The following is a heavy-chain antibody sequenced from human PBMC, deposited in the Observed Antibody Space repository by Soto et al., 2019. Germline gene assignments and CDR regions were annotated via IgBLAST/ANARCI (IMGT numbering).Heavy chain of an antibody. CDR1: GGSVSSGSYY. J-gene: IGHJ3*02. D-gene: IGHD3-10*01. CDR2: IYYSGST. Sequence: QVQLQESGPGLVKPSETLSLTCTVSGGSVSSGSYYWSWIRQPPGKGLEWIGYIYYSGSTNYNPSPKSRATISVDTSKNHFPLKLSSVPAADTAVYYCARDPLWFGGGDIWGQGTMVTVSS. V-gene: IGHV4-61*01. CDR3: ARDPLWFGGGDI.